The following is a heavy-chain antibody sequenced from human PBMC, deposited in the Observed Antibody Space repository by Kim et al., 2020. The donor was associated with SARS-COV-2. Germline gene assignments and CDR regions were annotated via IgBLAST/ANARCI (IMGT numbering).Heavy chain of an antibody. D-gene: IGHD3-22*01. Sequence: PSLKSRVTIAVDTSKSQFSLKLSSVTAADTAVYYCAGHYYDSSGYQIFDYWGQGTLVTVSS. CDR3: AGHYYDSSGYQIFDY. J-gene: IGHJ4*02. V-gene: IGHV4-31*02.